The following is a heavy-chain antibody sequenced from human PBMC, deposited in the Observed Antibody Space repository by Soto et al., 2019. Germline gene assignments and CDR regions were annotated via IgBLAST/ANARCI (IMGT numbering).Heavy chain of an antibody. J-gene: IGHJ4*02. D-gene: IGHD1-26*01. V-gene: IGHV4-30-4*01. CDR1: GYSISSGDYY. CDR2: IYYSGST. Sequence: SETLSLTCVVSGYSISSGDYYWSWIRQPPGKGLEWIGYIYYSGSTYYNPSLKSRVTISVDTSKNQFSLKLRSVTAADTAVYYCARAGATTFYFDYWGQGNLVTVSS. CDR3: ARAGATTFYFDY.